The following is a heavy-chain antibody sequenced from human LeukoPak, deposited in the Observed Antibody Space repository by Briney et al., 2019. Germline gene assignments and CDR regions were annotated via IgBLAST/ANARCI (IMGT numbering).Heavy chain of an antibody. J-gene: IGHJ4*02. CDR3: SKDYAGAYSGSVFFDY. Sequence: GSLGLSCAASGFTFIGHAMSWVRQAPGKGLEWVSGITESGGGTYYGDSVRGRFTISRDNSKNTLYLQMNSPRAEDTAVYFCSKDYAGAYSGSVFFDYWGQGVLVTVSS. CDR2: ITESGGGT. V-gene: IGHV3-23*01. D-gene: IGHD1-26*01. CDR1: GFTFIGHA.